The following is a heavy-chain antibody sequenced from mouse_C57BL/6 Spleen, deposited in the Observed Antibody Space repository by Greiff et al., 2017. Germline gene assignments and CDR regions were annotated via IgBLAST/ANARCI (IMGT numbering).Heavy chain of an antibody. CDR2: IHPNSGST. V-gene: IGHV1-64*01. D-gene: IGHD1-3*01. CDR1: GYTFTSYW. CDR3: ARGSSLYAMDY. J-gene: IGHJ4*01. Sequence: QVQLQQPGAELVKPGASVTLSCKASGYTFTSYWMHWVKQRPGQGLEWIGMIHPNSGSTNYNEKFKSKATLTVDKSSSTAYMQLSSLTSEDSAVYYCARGSSLYAMDYWGQGTSVTVSS.